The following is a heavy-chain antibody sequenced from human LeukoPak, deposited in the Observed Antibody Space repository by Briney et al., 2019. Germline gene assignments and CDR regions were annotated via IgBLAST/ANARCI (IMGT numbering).Heavy chain of an antibody. V-gene: IGHV6-1*01. CDR2: TYYRSKWYN. J-gene: IGHJ4*02. Sequence: SQTLSLTCVISGDSVSRTNIAWNWIRQSPSRGLEWLGRTYYRSKWYNDYAVSVQSRIIINPDTSKNQFSLRLNSVTPEDTAVYYCARGIGWPYFDYWGQGTLVTVSS. CDR3: ARGIGWPYFDY. CDR1: GDSVSRTNIA. D-gene: IGHD5-24*01.